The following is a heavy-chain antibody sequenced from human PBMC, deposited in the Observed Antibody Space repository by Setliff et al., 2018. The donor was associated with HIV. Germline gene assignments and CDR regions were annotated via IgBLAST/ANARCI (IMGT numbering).Heavy chain of an antibody. V-gene: IGHV4-38-2*01. J-gene: IGHJ3*02. CDR3: AGVVPREVAPGGFDI. CDR2: IYYSGST. Sequence: PSETLSLTCAVSGYSVSSGYYWGWIRQPPGKGLEWIASIYYSGSTYHAPSLKSRVTISVDTSKNQFSLKLTSVTAADTAVYFCAGVVPREVAPGGFDIWGQGTMVTVSS. CDR1: GYSVSSGYY. D-gene: IGHD5-12*01.